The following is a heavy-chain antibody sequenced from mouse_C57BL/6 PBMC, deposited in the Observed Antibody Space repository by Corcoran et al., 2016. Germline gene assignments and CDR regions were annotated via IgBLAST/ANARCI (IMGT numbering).Heavy chain of an antibody. V-gene: IGHV9-3*01. CDR3: ARNYGSSHWYCDV. J-gene: IGHJ1*03. CDR1: GYTFTTYG. Sequence: QIQLVQSGPELKKPGETVKISCKASGYTFTTYGMSWVKQAPGKGLKWMGWINTYSGVPTYADDFKGRFAFSLETSASTAYLQINNLKNEDTATYFCARNYGSSHWYCDVWGTGTTVTVSS. CDR2: INTYSGVP. D-gene: IGHD1-1*01.